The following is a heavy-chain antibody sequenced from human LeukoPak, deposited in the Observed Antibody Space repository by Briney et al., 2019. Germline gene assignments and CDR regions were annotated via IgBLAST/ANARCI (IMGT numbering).Heavy chain of an antibody. CDR3: ARTFRGYFDY. CDR2: IYYSGST. J-gene: IGHJ4*02. D-gene: IGHD2-21*01. CDR1: GGSISSGGYY. Sequence: SETLSLTCTVSGGSISSGGYYWSWIRQHPGKGLERIGYIYYSGSTYYNPSLKSRVTISVDTSKNQFSLKLSSVTAADTAVYYCARTFRGYFDYWGQGTLVTVSS. V-gene: IGHV4-31*03.